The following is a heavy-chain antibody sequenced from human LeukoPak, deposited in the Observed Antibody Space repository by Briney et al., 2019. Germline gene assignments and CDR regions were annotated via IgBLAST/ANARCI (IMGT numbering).Heavy chain of an antibody. Sequence: GGSLRLSCAASGFTFSSYAMHWVRQAPGKGLEWVAIISYDGSNKYYADSVKGRFTISRGNSKNTLYLQMNSLRAEDTAVYYCARPPSLVVVIWYFQHWGQGTLVTVSS. CDR3: ARPPSLVVVIWYFQH. CDR2: ISYDGSNK. D-gene: IGHD3-22*01. V-gene: IGHV3-30-3*01. CDR1: GFTFSSYA. J-gene: IGHJ1*01.